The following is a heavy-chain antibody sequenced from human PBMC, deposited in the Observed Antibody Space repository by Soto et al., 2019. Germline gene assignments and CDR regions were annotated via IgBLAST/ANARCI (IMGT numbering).Heavy chain of an antibody. J-gene: IGHJ6*02. CDR2: IIPILGIA. V-gene: IGHV1-69*02. Sequence: VQLVQSGAEVKKPGSSVKVSCKASGGTFSSYTISWVRQAPGQGLEWMGRIIPILGIANYAQKFQGRVTITADKSTSTAYMELSSLRSEDTAVYYCARTYCSGGSCSGQTSYYYGMDVWGQGTTVTVSS. CDR1: GGTFSSYT. CDR3: ARTYCSGGSCSGQTSYYYGMDV. D-gene: IGHD2-15*01.